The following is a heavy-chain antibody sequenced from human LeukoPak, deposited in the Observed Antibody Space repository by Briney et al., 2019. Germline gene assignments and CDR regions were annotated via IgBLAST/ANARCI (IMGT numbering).Heavy chain of an antibody. V-gene: IGHV3-9*01. D-gene: IGHD6-19*01. Sequence: GGSLRLSCAASGFTFSSYAVSWVRQAPGKGLEWVSGISWNSGSIGYADSVKGRFTISRDNAKNSLYLQMNSLRAEDTALYYCAKEALSSGWYAGPFDYWGQGTLVTVSS. CDR2: ISWNSGSI. J-gene: IGHJ4*02. CDR3: AKEALSSGWYAGPFDY. CDR1: GFTFSSYA.